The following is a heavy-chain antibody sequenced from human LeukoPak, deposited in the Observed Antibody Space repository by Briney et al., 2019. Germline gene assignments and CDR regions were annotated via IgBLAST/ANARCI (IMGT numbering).Heavy chain of an antibody. CDR1: GGSFSGYY. J-gene: IGHJ5*02. CDR2: INHSGST. Sequence: SETLSLTCAVYGGSFSGYYWSWIRQPPGKELEWIGEINHSGSTNYNPSLKSRVTISVDTSKNQFSLKLSSVTAADTAVYYCARGHYGSGRSWFDPWGQGTLVTVSS. V-gene: IGHV4-34*01. D-gene: IGHD3-10*01. CDR3: ARGHYGSGRSWFDP.